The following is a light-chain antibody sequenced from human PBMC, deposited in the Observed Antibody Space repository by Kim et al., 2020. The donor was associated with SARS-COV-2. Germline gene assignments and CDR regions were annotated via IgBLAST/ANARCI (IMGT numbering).Light chain of an antibody. V-gene: IGLV3-21*01. CDR1: NIGGES. J-gene: IGLJ2*01. CDR2: YDG. CDR3: QVWDSSSVHVV. Sequence: APGETARITCGGNNIGGESVHWYQQKPGQAPVLVIYYDGDRPSGIPERFSGSNSGNTATLTISRVEAGDEADYYCQVWDSSSVHVVFGGGTQLTVL.